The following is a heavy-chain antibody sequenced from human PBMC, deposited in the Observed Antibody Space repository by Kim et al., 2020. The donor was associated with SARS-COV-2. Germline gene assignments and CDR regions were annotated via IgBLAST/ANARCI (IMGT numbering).Heavy chain of an antibody. J-gene: IGHJ6*02. CDR3: ARGGLLVQEYYYGMDV. V-gene: IGHV5-10-1*01. CDR2: IDPSDHYT. D-gene: IGHD3-16*01. Sequence: GESLKISCKGSGYSFTSYWISWVRQMPGKGLEWMGRIDPSDHYTNYSPSFQGHVTSPADKSISTAYLQWSSLKASDTAMYYCARGGLLVQEYYYGMDVWGQGTTVTVSS. CDR1: GYSFTSYW.